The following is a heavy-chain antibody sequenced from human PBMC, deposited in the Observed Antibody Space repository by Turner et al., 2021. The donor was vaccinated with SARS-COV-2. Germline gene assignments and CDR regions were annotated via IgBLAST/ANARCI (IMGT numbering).Heavy chain of an antibody. CDR3: ARRNRETTQKAGSGSPLFYFDY. CDR2: NGSSGKYT. Sequence: EVQLLDSWGGLVRPGGSLRLSGSAPGFIFNSYALSWIRQPPGKGLEWFSINGSSGKYTYYADPVKGRFTISRDNSKNMLYLQMNSLRAEDTALYYCARRNRETTQKAGSGSPLFYFDYWGQGTLVTVSS. CDR1: GFIFNSYA. V-gene: IGHV3-23*01. D-gene: IGHD3-22*01. J-gene: IGHJ4*02.